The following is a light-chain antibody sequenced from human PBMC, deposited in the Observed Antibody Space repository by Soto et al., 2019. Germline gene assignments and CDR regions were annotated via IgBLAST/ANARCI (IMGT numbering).Light chain of an antibody. CDR3: SSYTSSSTLVI. Sequence: QSVLTQPASVSGSPGQSITISCTGTSSDVGGYNCVSWYQQHPGKAPKLMIFEVSNRPSGVSNRFSGSKSGNAASLTISGLQAEDEGDYYCSSYTSSSTLVIFGGGTKLTVL. CDR2: EVS. CDR1: SSDVGGYNC. V-gene: IGLV2-14*01. J-gene: IGLJ2*01.